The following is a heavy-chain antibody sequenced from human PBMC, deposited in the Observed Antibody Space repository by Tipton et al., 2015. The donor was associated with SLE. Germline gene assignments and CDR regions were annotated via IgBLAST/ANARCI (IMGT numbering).Heavy chain of an antibody. Sequence: TLSLTCTVSGVSVSSGSHYWTWIRQSPGKGLEWIGYIYYSGITNYNPSLNGRVTISIDRSKNQFSLSLNSVTAADTAMYYCARSNGNVGRFDYWGQGTLVTVSS. J-gene: IGHJ4*02. V-gene: IGHV4-61*01. CDR3: ARSNGNVGRFDY. CDR1: GVSVSSGSHY. CDR2: IYYSGIT. D-gene: IGHD4-23*01.